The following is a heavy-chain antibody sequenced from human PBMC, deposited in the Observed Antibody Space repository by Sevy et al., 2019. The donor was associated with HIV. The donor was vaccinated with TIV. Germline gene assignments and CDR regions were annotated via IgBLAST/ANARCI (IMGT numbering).Heavy chain of an antibody. CDR2: ISYDGSNK. CDR3: ARDRGSSPLWDFDY. Sequence: GGSLRLSCAASGFTFSSYAMHWVRQAPGKGLEWVAVISYDGSNKYYADSVKGRFTISRDNSKNTLYLQMNSLRAEVTAVYYCARDRGSSPLWDFDYWGQGTLVTVSS. D-gene: IGHD6-19*01. V-gene: IGHV3-30-3*01. J-gene: IGHJ4*02. CDR1: GFTFSSYA.